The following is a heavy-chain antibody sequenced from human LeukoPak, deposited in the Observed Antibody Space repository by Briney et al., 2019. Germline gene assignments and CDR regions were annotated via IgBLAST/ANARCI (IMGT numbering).Heavy chain of an antibody. V-gene: IGHV1-18*01. CDR2: ISAYNGNT. CDR3: ARDCSGGHCYLDS. CDR1: GYTFTSSG. D-gene: IGHD2-15*01. Sequence: GASVKVSCKASGYTFTSSGISWVRQAPGQGLEWMGRISAYNGNTNYAQKFQGRVTMTTDTSTSTAYMEVRSLRSDDTAVYYCARDCSGGHCYLDSWGQGTLVTVSS. J-gene: IGHJ4*02.